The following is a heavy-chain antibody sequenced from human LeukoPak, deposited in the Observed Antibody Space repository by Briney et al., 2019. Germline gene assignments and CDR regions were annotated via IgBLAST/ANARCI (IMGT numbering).Heavy chain of an antibody. CDR2: INPNSGGT. V-gene: IGHV1-2*02. J-gene: IGHJ4*02. D-gene: IGHD6-13*01. Sequence: ASVKVSCKASGYTFTTYGLSWVRQAPGQGLEWMGWINPNSGGTNYAQKFQGRVTMTRDTSISTAYMELSRLRSDDTAVYYCARAIAAAGDPFDYWGQGTLVTVSS. CDR1: GYTFTTYG. CDR3: ARAIAAAGDPFDY.